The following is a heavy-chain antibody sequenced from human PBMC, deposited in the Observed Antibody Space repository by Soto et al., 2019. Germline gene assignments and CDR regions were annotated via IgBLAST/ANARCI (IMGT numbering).Heavy chain of an antibody. V-gene: IGHV3-30*18. J-gene: IGHJ4*02. CDR3: AKEWVYDSSGWSFDY. D-gene: IGHD3-22*01. CDR2: ISDDGSNK. CDR1: GFTFSSYG. Sequence: QVQLVESGGGVVQPGRSLRLSCAASGFTFSSYGMHWVRQAPGKGLEWVAVISDDGSNKYYADSVKGRFTISRDNSRTALYLQMNRLRAEDTAVFYCAKEWVYDSSGWSFDYWGQGTLVTVSS.